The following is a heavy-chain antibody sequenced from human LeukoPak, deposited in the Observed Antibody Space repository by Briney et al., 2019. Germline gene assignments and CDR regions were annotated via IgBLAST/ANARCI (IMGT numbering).Heavy chain of an antibody. Sequence: PGGSLRLSCAASGFTFRSYAMHWVRQAPGKGLEWVAVISHDGNNKYYADFVKGRFTISRDNSKNTLDLQMNTLRADDTAIYYCARCSSTWDYYFDYWGQGTLVTVSS. V-gene: IGHV3-30-3*01. D-gene: IGHD6-13*01. CDR2: ISHDGNNK. J-gene: IGHJ4*02. CDR3: ARCSSTWDYYFDY. CDR1: GFTFRSYA.